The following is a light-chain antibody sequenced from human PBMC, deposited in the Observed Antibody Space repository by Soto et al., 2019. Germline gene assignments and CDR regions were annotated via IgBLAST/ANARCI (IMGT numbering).Light chain of an antibody. CDR1: QAVNTR. CDR3: QQYNNWPR. J-gene: IGKJ1*01. V-gene: IGKV3-15*01. Sequence: EIVLTQSPATLSSFPGDRVTLSCRASQAVNTRLAWYQHKPGQAPRLLIYLASNRAAGIPARFSGSGSGTEFTLTISSLQSEDFAVYYCQQYNNWPRFGQGTKVEIK. CDR2: LAS.